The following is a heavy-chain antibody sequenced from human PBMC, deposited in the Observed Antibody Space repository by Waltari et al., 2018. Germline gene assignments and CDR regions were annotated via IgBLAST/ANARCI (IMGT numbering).Heavy chain of an antibody. CDR1: GDSMGGTSW. D-gene: IGHD2-15*01. CDR2: VHRSGRT. J-gene: IGHJ4*02. CDR3: ARDLGRGLFLDS. V-gene: IGHV4-4*02. Sequence: QLQLQPSGPGLVQPSGTLSLTCAVFGDSMGGTSWWSGVRQAPDKGLEWIGQVHRSGRTNYNPSFASRAIVSLDTSMNQFSLRILSATAADTAVYYCARDLGRGLFLDSWGQGTLVNVSP.